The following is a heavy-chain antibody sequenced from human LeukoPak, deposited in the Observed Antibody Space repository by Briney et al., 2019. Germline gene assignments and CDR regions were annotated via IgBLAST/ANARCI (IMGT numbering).Heavy chain of an antibody. CDR1: GFTVSTNY. V-gene: IGHV3-66*01. D-gene: IGHD2-21*01. CDR3: AKAPVTSCRGAYCYPFDS. CDR2: IYSGGTT. J-gene: IGHJ4*02. Sequence: GGSLRLSCAASGFTVSTNYISWVRQAPGKGLEWVSVIYSGGTTYYADSVKGRFTISRDNSKNTVYLQMNSLRAEDAAVYFCAKAPVTSCRGAYCYPFDSWGQGTLVTVSS.